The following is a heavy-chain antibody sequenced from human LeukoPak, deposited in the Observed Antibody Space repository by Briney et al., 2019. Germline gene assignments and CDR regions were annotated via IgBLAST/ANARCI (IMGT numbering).Heavy chain of an antibody. Sequence: SETLSLTCTVSGGSISYYYWSWIRQPPGKGLEWVGYIYYSGSTKYNPSLRSRVTISVDTSKNQFSLKLSSVTVADTAVYYCTRGGDDWYAFDIWGQGRMVTVSS. CDR1: GGSISYYY. CDR3: TRGGDDWYAFDI. J-gene: IGHJ3*02. CDR2: IYYSGST. V-gene: IGHV4-59*01. D-gene: IGHD3-9*01.